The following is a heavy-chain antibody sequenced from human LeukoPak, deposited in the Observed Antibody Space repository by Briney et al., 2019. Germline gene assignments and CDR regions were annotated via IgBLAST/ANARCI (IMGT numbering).Heavy chain of an antibody. J-gene: IGHJ6*03. CDR3: ARDMVKATGVIAIYYYMDV. Sequence: PSETLSLTCTVSGGSISSYYWSWIRQPPGKGLEWIGYIYYSGSTNYNPSLKSRVTISVDTSKNQFSLKLSSVTAADTAVYYCARDMVKATGVIAIYYYMDVWGRGTTVTVSS. CDR2: IYYSGST. D-gene: IGHD3-16*02. CDR1: GGSISSYY. V-gene: IGHV4-59*01.